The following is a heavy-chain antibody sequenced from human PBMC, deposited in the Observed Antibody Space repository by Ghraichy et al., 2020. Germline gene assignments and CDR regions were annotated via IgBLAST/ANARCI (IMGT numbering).Heavy chain of an antibody. CDR3: ARAPHNSYSQTRKLGIDY. J-gene: IGHJ4*02. V-gene: IGHV4-34*01. D-gene: IGHD7-27*01. Sequence: ETLSLTCAVYGGSFSGYYWSWIRQPPGKGLEWIGEINHSGSTNYNPSLKSRVTISVDTSKNQFSLKLSSVTAADTAVYYCARAPHNSYSQTRKLGIDYWGQGTLVTVSS. CDR2: INHSGST. CDR1: GGSFSGYY.